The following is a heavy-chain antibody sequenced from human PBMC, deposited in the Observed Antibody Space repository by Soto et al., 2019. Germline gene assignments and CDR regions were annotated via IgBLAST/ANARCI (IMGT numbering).Heavy chain of an antibody. D-gene: IGHD2-2*01. Sequence: EVQLVESGGGLVKPGGSLRLSCAASGFTFSSYSMNWVRQAPGKGLEWVSSISSSSSYIYYADSVKGRFTITRDNAKNSLYLHMNSLGAEDTAVYYCARAILNGQHIENDAFDIWGQGTMVTVSS. CDR2: ISSSSSYI. V-gene: IGHV3-21*01. CDR3: ARAILNGQHIENDAFDI. CDR1: GFTFSSYS. J-gene: IGHJ3*02.